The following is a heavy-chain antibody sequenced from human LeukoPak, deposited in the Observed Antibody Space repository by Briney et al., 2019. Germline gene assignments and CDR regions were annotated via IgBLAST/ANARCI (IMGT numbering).Heavy chain of an antibody. CDR3: ARVGVGYCSGGSCYSVGYYYYYYGMDV. J-gene: IGHJ6*02. V-gene: IGHV3-53*01. Sequence: PGGSLRLSCAASGFIVSSNFMSWVRQAPGKGLEWVSVIYSGGSTYYADSVKGRFTISRDNAKNSLYLQMNSLRAEDTAVYYCARVGVGYCSGGSCYSVGYYYYYYGMDVWGQGTTVTVSS. D-gene: IGHD2-15*01. CDR1: GFIVSSNF. CDR2: IYSGGST.